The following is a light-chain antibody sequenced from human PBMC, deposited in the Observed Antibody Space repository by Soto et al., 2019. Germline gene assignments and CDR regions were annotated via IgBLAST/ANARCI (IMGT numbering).Light chain of an antibody. CDR3: HQYGAMT. CDR2: GAS. J-gene: IGKJ1*01. V-gene: IGKV3-20*01. CDR1: QSVSSTY. Sequence: EIVLTQSPGTLSLSPGERATLSCRASQSVSSTYLAWYQQKPGQAPRLLIYGASSRATSIPDRFCGSGSGPDFALTIIKLEPEDCAVDYCHQYGAMTFGQGTKVEIK.